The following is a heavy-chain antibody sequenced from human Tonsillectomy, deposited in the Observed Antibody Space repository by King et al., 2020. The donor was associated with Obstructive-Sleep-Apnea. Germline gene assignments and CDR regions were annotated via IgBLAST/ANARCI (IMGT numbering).Heavy chain of an antibody. D-gene: IGHD6-13*01. CDR1: GFTFSSYS. CDR2: ISSSSSTI. J-gene: IGHJ5*02. CDR3: ASAWGIGWFDP. Sequence: QLVQSGGGLVQPGGSLRLSCAASGFTFSSYSMNWVRQAPGKGLEWVSYISSSSSTIYYADSVKGRFTISRDNAKNSLYLQMNSLRAEDTAVYYCASAWGIGWFDPWGQGTLVTVSS. V-gene: IGHV3-48*04.